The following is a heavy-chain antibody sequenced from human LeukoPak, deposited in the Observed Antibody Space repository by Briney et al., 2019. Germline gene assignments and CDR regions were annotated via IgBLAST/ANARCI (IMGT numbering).Heavy chain of an antibody. Sequence: GGSLRLSCAASGFTFSSYSMNWVRQAPGKGLEWVSSISSSSSYIYYADSVKGRFTISRDNAKNSLYLQMNSLRAEDTAVYYCARDHFISPTDYWGQGTLVTVSS. CDR1: GFTFSSYS. V-gene: IGHV3-21*01. D-gene: IGHD3-3*02. CDR2: ISSSSSYI. CDR3: ARDHFISPTDY. J-gene: IGHJ4*02.